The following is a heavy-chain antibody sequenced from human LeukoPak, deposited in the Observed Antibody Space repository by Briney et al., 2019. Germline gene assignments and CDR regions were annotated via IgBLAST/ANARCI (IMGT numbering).Heavy chain of an antibody. D-gene: IGHD5-12*01. CDR2: IYSGGST. CDR3: ARDRYRGIVATIPLVPFDY. V-gene: IGHV3-66*01. CDR1: GFTVSSNY. J-gene: IGHJ4*02. Sequence: GGSLRLSCAASGFTVSSNYMSWVRQAPGKGLEWVSVIYSGGSTYYADSVKGRFTISRDNSKNTLYLQMNSLRAEDTAVYYCARDRYRGIVATIPLVPFDYWGQGTLVTVSS.